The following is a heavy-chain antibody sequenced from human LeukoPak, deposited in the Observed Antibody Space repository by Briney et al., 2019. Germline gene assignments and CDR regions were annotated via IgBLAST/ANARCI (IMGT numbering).Heavy chain of an antibody. J-gene: IGHJ3*02. CDR1: GGSISTYY. CDR2: IHYSGST. Sequence: PSETLSLTCTVSGGSISTYYWSWIRQPPGKGLDWIAYIHYSGSTNYNPSLKSRVTMSVDTSKNQFSLKLSSVTAADTAVYYCARERGYCSSTSCHSVAFDIWGQGTMVTVSS. CDR3: ARERGYCSSTSCHSVAFDI. V-gene: IGHV4-59*12. D-gene: IGHD2-2*01.